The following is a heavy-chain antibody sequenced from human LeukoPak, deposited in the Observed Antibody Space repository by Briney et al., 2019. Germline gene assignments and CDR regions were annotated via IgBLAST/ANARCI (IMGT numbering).Heavy chain of an antibody. J-gene: IGHJ6*02. CDR3: ARHPVGPGGLDV. Sequence: SETLSLTCTDSRGSVKTYSWSWVRQPPGKGLEWIGYVSYSGAANYNPSLKSRVTISVDTSKNQFSLKLSSVTVADTAVYYCARHPVGPGGLDVWGQGTTVTVSS. CDR2: VSYSGAA. V-gene: IGHV4-59*08. CDR1: RGSVKTYS.